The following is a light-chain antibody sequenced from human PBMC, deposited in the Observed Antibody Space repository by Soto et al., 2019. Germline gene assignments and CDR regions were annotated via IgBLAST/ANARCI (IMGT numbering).Light chain of an antibody. CDR3: CSYAGSFYV. Sequence: QSALTQPRSVSGSPGQSVTISCTGTSSDVGGYNYVSWYQQHPGKAPKFMIYDVNKRPSGVPDRFSGSKSDNTASLTISGLQAEDEADYYCCSYAGSFYVFGSGTKVTVL. CDR2: DVN. J-gene: IGLJ1*01. CDR1: SSDVGGYNY. V-gene: IGLV2-11*01.